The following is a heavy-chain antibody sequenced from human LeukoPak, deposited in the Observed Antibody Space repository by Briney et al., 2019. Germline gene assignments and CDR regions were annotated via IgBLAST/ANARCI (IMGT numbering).Heavy chain of an antibody. CDR2: IWYDGNNK. J-gene: IGHJ4*02. V-gene: IGHV3-33*01. D-gene: IGHD1-26*01. Sequence: PGGSLRLSCAASGFTFSRYGMHWVRQAPGKGLDWVAIIWYDGNNKYYADSVKGRFTISRDNSKNTLYLQMNSLRAEDTAVYYCARGGSGSYYSYFDSWGQGTLVTVS. CDR3: ARGGSGSYYSYFDS. CDR1: GFTFSRYG.